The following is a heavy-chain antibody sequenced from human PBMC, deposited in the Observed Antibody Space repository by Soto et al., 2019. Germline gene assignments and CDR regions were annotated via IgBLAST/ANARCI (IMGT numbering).Heavy chain of an antibody. Sequence: GGSLRLACAASGFTFSDYAMNWVRQAPGKGLEWVSGIRETNSDTYCTNSVRGRFTMSRDNSKNTIYLQMTSLSAEDPAVYYCAISKAGPGGYYYYSGMDVWGQGTTVTVSS. D-gene: IGHD2-8*02. CDR1: GFTFSDYA. J-gene: IGHJ6*02. CDR2: IRETNSDT. V-gene: IGHV3-23*01. CDR3: AISKAGPGGYYYYSGMDV.